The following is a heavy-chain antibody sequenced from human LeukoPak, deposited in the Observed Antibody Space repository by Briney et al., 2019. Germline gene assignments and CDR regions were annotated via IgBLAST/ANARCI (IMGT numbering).Heavy chain of an antibody. CDR2: IRNKDNDYAT. Sequence: GGSLKLSCAASGFTFSGSAIHWVRQAPGKGLEWVGLIRNKDNDYATAYAASVKGRFTISTDDSQSTAYLQMNNLETEDTAMFFCARLSDSSYWSRSYFYYTGLDVWGKGTTVIVSS. D-gene: IGHD6-19*01. V-gene: IGHV3-73*01. J-gene: IGHJ6*04. CDR3: ARLSDSSYWSRSYFYYTGLDV. CDR1: GFTFSGSA.